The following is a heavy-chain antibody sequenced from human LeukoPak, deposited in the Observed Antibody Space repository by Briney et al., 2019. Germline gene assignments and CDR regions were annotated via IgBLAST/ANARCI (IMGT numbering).Heavy chain of an antibody. V-gene: IGHV1-8*01. Sequence: GSVKVSCKASGYTFTSYDINWVRQATGQGLEWVGWMNPNTGNRGYAQKFQGRVTMTRNTSISTAYMELSSLRSEDTAVYYCARFAVHRRIAVDGQFGLDYWGQGTLVTVSS. CDR3: ARFAVHRRIAVDGQFGLDY. CDR1: GYTFTSYD. J-gene: IGHJ4*02. D-gene: IGHD6-19*01. CDR2: MNPNTGNR.